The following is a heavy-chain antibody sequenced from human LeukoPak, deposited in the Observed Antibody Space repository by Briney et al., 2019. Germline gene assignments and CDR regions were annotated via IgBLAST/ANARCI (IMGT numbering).Heavy chain of an antibody. Sequence: SETLSLTCAVYGGSFSGYYWSWIRQPPGKGLEWIGEINHSGSTNYNPSLKSRVTISVDTSKNQFSLKLSSVTAADTAVYYCAGGVGGYGLYFDYWGQGTLVTVSS. CDR1: GGSFSGYY. CDR3: AGGVGGYGLYFDY. CDR2: INHSGST. J-gene: IGHJ4*02. D-gene: IGHD4-17*01. V-gene: IGHV4-34*01.